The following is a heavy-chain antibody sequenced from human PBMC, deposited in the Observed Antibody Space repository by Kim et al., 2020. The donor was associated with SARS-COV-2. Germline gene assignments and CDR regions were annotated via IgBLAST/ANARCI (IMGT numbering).Heavy chain of an antibody. J-gene: IGHJ4*02. D-gene: IGHD4-17*01. Sequence: NPSLKSRVTISVDTSKNQFSLKLSSVTAADTAVYYCARTNYGDYAYYFDYWGQGTLVTVSS. V-gene: IGHV4-30-2*04. CDR3: ARTNYGDYAYYFDY.